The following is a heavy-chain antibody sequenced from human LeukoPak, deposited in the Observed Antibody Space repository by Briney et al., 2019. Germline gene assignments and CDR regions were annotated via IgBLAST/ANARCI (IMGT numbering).Heavy chain of an antibody. CDR2: ISYDGSNK. V-gene: IGHV3-30*04. Sequence: GRSLRLSCAASGFAFSSYAMHWVRQAPGKGLEWVAVISYDGSNKYYADSVKGRFTIPRDNSKNTLYLQMNSLKTEDTAVYYCTTAQLYYYDSRFDYWGQGTLVTVSS. CDR3: TTAQLYYYDSRFDY. D-gene: IGHD3-22*01. CDR1: GFAFSSYA. J-gene: IGHJ4*02.